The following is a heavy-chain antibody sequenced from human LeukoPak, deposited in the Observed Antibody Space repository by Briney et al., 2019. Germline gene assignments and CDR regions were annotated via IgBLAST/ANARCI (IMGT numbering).Heavy chain of an antibody. Sequence: SETLSLTCTVSGYSISSGYYWGWIRQPPGKGLEWIGSIYHSGSTYYNPSLKSRVTISVDTSKNQFSLKLSSVTAADTAVYYCARGPTYQPIDYWGQGTLVTVSS. V-gene: IGHV4-38-2*02. D-gene: IGHD2-2*01. CDR2: IYHSGST. J-gene: IGHJ4*02. CDR3: ARGPTYQPIDY. CDR1: GYSISSGYY.